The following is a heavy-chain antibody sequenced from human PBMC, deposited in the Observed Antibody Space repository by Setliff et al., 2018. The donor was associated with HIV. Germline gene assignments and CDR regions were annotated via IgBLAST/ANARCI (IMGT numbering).Heavy chain of an antibody. CDR1: GGSFRNYY. D-gene: IGHD3-22*01. CDR3: AKSVRDSSGFLTFYFDY. V-gene: IGHV4-34*01. J-gene: IGHJ4*02. CDR2: INHSGST. Sequence: SETLSLTCAVYGGSFRNYYWSWVRQAPGKGLEWIGEINHSGSTNYNPSLKSRVTASIDTSKNQFSLKLSSVTAADTAVFYCAKSVRDSSGFLTFYFDYWGQGTLVTVSS.